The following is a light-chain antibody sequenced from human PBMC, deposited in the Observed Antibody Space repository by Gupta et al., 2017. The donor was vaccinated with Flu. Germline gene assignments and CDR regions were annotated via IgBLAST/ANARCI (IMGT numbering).Light chain of an antibody. Sequence: SDELTQPPPMSVSPGQTARITCFGDALSKQYAYWFQQKPGQAPQVIIFKDTERPSGIPARFSGTSSGTRVTLIITGVQVEDEADYYCQSADITGSFRVFGGGTKLTVL. CDR3: QSADITGSFRV. CDR1: ALSKQY. J-gene: IGLJ2*01. CDR2: KDT. V-gene: IGLV3-25*02.